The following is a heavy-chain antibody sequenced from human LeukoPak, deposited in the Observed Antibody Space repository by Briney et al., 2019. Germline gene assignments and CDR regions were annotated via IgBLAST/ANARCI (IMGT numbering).Heavy chain of an antibody. CDR1: GGSISSSNW. V-gene: IGHV4-4*02. J-gene: IGHJ4*02. CDR3: ARDLRYSSGWSPAPRDY. Sequence: SSGTLSLTCAVSGGSISSSNWWSWVRQPPGKGLEWIGEIYHSGSTNYNPSHKSRVTISVDKSKNQFSLKLSSVTAADTAVYYCARDLRYSSGWSPAPRDYWGQGTLVTVSS. CDR2: IYHSGST. D-gene: IGHD6-19*01.